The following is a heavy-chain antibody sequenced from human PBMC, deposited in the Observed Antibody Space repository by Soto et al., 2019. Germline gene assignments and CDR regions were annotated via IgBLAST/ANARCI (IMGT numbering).Heavy chain of an antibody. CDR3: ARAFAHSVSKYYYYYYGMDV. J-gene: IGHJ6*02. CDR1: GYTLTELS. V-gene: IGHV1-24*01. D-gene: IGHD2-15*01. CDR2: FDPEDGET. Sequence: GASVKVSCKVSGYTLTELSMHWVRQAPGKGLEWMGGFDPEDGETIYAQKFQGWVTMTRDTSISTAYMELSRLRSDDTVVYYCARAFAHSVSKYYYYYYGMDVWGQGTTVTVSS.